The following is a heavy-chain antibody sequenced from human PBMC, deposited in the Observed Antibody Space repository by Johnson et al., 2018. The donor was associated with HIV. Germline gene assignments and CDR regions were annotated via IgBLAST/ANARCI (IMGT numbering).Heavy chain of an antibody. CDR2: IWYDGSNK. CDR3: ASGIAVAGTLLDAFDI. Sequence: QVQLLESGGGVVQPGRSLRLSCAASGFTFSSYGMHWVRQAPGKGLEWVAVIWYDGSNKYYADSVKGRFTISRDNSKNTLYLQMNILRAEDTAVYYCASGIAVAGTLLDAFDIWGQGTMVTVSS. J-gene: IGHJ3*02. V-gene: IGHV3-33*01. CDR1: GFTFSSYG. D-gene: IGHD6-19*01.